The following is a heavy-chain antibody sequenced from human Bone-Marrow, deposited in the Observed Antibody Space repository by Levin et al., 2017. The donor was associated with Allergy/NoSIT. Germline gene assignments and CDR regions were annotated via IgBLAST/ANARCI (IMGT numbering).Heavy chain of an antibody. CDR3: AKVEKRWLQFGAHFDY. CDR1: GFTFSSYA. V-gene: IGHV3-23*01. CDR2: ISGSGGST. J-gene: IGHJ4*02. D-gene: IGHD5-24*01. Sequence: PGGSLRLSCAASGFTFSSYAMSWVRQAPGKGLEWVSAISGSGGSTYYADSVKGRFTISRDNSKNTLYLQMNSLRAEDTAVYYCAKVEKRWLQFGAHFDYWGQGTLVTVSS.